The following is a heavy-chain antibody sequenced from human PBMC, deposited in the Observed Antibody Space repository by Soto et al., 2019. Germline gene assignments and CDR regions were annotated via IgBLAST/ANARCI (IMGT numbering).Heavy chain of an antibody. J-gene: IGHJ4*02. V-gene: IGHV3-30*18. CDR2: ISYDGSNK. Sequence: QVQLVESGGGVVQPGRSLRLSCAASGFTFSSYGMHWVRQAPGKGLEWVAVISYDGSNKYYADSVKGRFTISRDNSKNTLYLQMNSLRAEDTAVYYCAKGGWGGWHRGPLFDYWGQGNLVTVSS. CDR3: AKGGWGGWHRGPLFDY. D-gene: IGHD6-19*01. CDR1: GFTFSSYG.